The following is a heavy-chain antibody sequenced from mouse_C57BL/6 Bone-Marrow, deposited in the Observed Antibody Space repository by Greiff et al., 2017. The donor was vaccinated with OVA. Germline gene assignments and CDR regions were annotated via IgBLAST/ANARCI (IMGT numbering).Heavy chain of an antibody. CDR3: ARGDWEDY. CDR1: GYTFTSYG. J-gene: IGHJ2*01. D-gene: IGHD4-1*01. Sequence: QVQLQQSGAELARPGASVKLSCKASGYTFTSYGISWVKQRTGQGLEWIGEIYPRSGNTYYNEKFKGKATLTADKSSSTAYMELRSLTSEDSAVYFCARGDWEDYWGQGTTLTVSS. CDR2: IYPRSGNT. V-gene: IGHV1-81*01.